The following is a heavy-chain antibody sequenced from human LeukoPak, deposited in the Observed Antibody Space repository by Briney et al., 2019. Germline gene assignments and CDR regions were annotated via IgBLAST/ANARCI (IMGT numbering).Heavy chain of an antibody. CDR3: ARTWINTGYFGY. J-gene: IGHJ4*02. V-gene: IGHV1-8*03. CDR2: MNPNTGNT. CDR1: GYTFTNYD. Sequence: ASVKVSCKASGYTFTNYDINWVRQATGQGLEWMGWMNPNTGNTGYAQKFQGRVTLTRSTSISTAYMELSSLRSEDTAVYYCARTWINTGYFGYWGQGTLVTVSS. D-gene: IGHD5-12*01.